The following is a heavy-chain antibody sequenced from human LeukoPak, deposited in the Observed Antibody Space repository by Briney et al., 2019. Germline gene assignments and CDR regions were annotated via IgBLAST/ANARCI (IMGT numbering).Heavy chain of an antibody. D-gene: IGHD4-23*01. J-gene: IGHJ4*02. CDR3: ARVLTPTVVTSNFDY. CDR1: GYTFTGYR. V-gene: IGHV1-2*02. Sequence: ASVKVSCKASGYTFTGYRMYWVRQAPGQGLEWMGWINPSSGGTRCAQKFQGRVTMTRDTSISTAYMELSRLTSDDTAVYYCARVLTPTVVTSNFDYWGQGTLVTVSS. CDR2: INPSSGGT.